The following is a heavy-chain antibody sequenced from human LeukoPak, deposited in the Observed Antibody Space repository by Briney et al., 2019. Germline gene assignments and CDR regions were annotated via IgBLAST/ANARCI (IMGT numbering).Heavy chain of an antibody. Sequence: PGGSLRLSCAASGFTFSSYGMHWVRQAPGKGLEWVAVIWYDGSNKYYADSVKGRFTISRDNSKNTLYLQMNSLRAEDTAVYYCARFGPYGSGSYRHNWFDPWGQGTLVTVSS. V-gene: IGHV3-33*08. CDR3: ARFGPYGSGSYRHNWFDP. CDR1: GFTFSSYG. D-gene: IGHD3-10*01. J-gene: IGHJ5*02. CDR2: IWYDGSNK.